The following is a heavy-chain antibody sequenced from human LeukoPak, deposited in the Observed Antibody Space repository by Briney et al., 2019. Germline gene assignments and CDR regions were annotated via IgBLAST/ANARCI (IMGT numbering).Heavy chain of an antibody. D-gene: IGHD4-17*01. V-gene: IGHV3-66*02. Sequence: VASLRLSCAASGFTVSSNYMSWVRQAPGKGLEWVSVIYSGGSTYYADSVKGRFTISRDNSKNTLYPQMNSLGAEDTAVYYCARDLDGDYGAFAMDVWGKGTTVTVSS. J-gene: IGHJ6*04. CDR3: ARDLDGDYGAFAMDV. CDR2: IYSGGST. CDR1: GFTVSSNY.